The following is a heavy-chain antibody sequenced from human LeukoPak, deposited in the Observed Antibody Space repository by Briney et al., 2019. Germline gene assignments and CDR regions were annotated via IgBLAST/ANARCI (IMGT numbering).Heavy chain of an antibody. V-gene: IGHV4-59*12. CDR3: AREIRTTVTIDY. Sequence: SETLSLTCTVSGGSISNYYWSWIRQPPGKGLEWIGYIYYSGSTNYNPSLKSRVTISVDTSKNQFSLKLSSVTAADTAVYFCAREIRTTVTIDYWGQGTLVTVSS. D-gene: IGHD4-11*01. J-gene: IGHJ4*02. CDR1: GGSISNYY. CDR2: IYYSGST.